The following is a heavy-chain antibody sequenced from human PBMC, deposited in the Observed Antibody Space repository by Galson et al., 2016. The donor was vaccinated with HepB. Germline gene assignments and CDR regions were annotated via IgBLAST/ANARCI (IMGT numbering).Heavy chain of an antibody. CDR1: GFTFDDHA. J-gene: IGHJ2*01. Sequence: SLRLSCAASGFTFDDHAMHWVRRAPGRGLEWVARITWNSGATGYAASLSGRFTISRDNAKNSLYLHMSRLTAGDSAIYYCARDPGALTGTYRYFDLWGRGAPVTVSP. CDR3: ARDPGALTGTYRYFDL. CDR2: ITWNSGAT. V-gene: IGHV3-9*01. D-gene: IGHD7-27*01.